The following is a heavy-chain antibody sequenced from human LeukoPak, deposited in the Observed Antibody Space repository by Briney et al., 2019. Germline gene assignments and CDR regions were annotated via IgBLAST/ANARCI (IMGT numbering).Heavy chain of an antibody. CDR1: GYTFSGYY. CDR3: ARTDNKYDSRLLFN. CDR2: LNHNSGGT. V-gene: IGHV1-2*02. Sequence: ASVKVSCKASGYTFSGYYIHWVRQAPGQGLEWMGWLNHNSGGTNYAQKFRGRVTLTRDTSVTTAYMELNRLESDDTAIYYCARTDNKYDSRLLFNWGQGTQIIVSS. D-gene: IGHD3-22*01. J-gene: IGHJ4*02.